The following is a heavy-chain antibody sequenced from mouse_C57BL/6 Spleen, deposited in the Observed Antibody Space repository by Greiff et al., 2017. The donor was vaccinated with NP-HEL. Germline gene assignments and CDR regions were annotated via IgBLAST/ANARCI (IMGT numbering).Heavy chain of an antibody. CDR3: ANTAQATNGY. V-gene: IGHV1-50*01. D-gene: IGHD3-2*02. Sequence: QVQLQQPGAELVKPGASVKLSCKASGYTFTSYWMQWVKQRPGQGLEWIGEIDPADSYTNYNQKFKGKATLTVDTSSSTAYMQLSSLTSEDSAVYYCANTAQATNGYWGQGTTLTVSS. J-gene: IGHJ2*01. CDR1: GYTFTSYW. CDR2: IDPADSYT.